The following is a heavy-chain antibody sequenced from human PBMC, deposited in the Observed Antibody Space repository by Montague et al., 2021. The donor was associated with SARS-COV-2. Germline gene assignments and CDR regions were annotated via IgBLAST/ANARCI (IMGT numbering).Heavy chain of an antibody. CDR1: GGSISSGGYS. D-gene: IGHD3-10*01. V-gene: IGHV4-30-2*01. CDR2: IYPSGST. J-gene: IGHJ6*02. CDR3: ARGSMVRGGKVYYGVDV. Sequence: TLSLTCAVSGGSISSGGYSWNWIRQPPGKGLEWIGYIYPSGSTYYNPSLKSRVTISLDSSKNQFSLNLTSVTAADTAVYYCARGSMVRGGKVYYGVDVWGQGTTVTVSS.